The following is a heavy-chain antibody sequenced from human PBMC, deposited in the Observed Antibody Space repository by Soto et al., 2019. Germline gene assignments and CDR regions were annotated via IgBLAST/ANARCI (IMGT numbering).Heavy chain of an antibody. CDR2: IYYSGST. CDR1: GGSISSYY. Sequence: PSETLSLTCTVSGGSISSYYWSWIRQPPGKGLEWIGYIYYSGSTNYNPSLKSRVTISVDTSKNQFSLKLSSVTAADTAVYYCARAICRSTSCYEDYWGQGTLVTVSS. J-gene: IGHJ4*02. V-gene: IGHV4-59*01. CDR3: ARAICRSTSCYEDY. D-gene: IGHD2-2*01.